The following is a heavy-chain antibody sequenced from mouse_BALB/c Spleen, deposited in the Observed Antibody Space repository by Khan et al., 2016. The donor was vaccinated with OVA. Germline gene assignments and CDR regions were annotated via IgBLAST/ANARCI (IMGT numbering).Heavy chain of an antibody. CDR1: GYTFTDYV. Sequence: QVQLQQPGPELVKPGASVKMSCKASGYTFTDYVINWVKQRTGQGLEGIGDIFPGGGSSYYNEKCKGKAKLTADKSSNTAYMQLSSLTFEDSAVYFCARGGYSVFAYWGHGPLVPVSA. D-gene: IGHD2-3*01. CDR3: ARGGYSVFAY. V-gene: IGHV1-77*01. CDR2: IFPGGGSS. J-gene: IGHJ3*01.